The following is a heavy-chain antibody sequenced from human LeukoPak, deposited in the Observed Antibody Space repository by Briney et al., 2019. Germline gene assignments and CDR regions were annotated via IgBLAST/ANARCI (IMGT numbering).Heavy chain of an antibody. CDR2: ISGSGGNT. CDR1: GFTFSTYA. D-gene: IGHD2-15*01. Sequence: GGSLRLSCAASGFTFSTYAMSWVRQAPGKGLEWVSVISGSGGNTYYADSVKGRFTISRDNSKNTLYLQMNTLRAEDTAVYFCARGADGVSSNSRGWLDPWGQGTLVTVSS. CDR3: ARGADGVSSNSRGWLDP. J-gene: IGHJ5*02. V-gene: IGHV3-23*01.